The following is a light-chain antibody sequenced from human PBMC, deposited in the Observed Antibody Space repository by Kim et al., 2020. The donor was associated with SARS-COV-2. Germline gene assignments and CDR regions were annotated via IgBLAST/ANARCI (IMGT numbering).Light chain of an antibody. CDR3: QQYNSYSYT. V-gene: IGKV1-5*01. J-gene: IGKJ2*01. CDR2: DAS. Sequence: GGGVTITCRASQSISNWLSWYQQKTGKAPKLLIYDASSLESGVPSRFSGSGSGTEFTLTISSMQPDDFATYYCQQYNSYSYTFGQGTKLEI. CDR1: QSISNW.